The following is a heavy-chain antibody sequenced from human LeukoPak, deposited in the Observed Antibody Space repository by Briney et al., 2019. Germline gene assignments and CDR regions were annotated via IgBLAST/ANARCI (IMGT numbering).Heavy chain of an antibody. D-gene: IGHD3-22*01. CDR3: ARDNDSSGYYFYY. J-gene: IGHJ4*02. CDR2: IYYSGST. CDR1: GGSISSSSYY. V-gene: IGHV4-39*07. Sequence: PSETLSLTCTVSGGSISSSSYYWGWIRQPPGKGLEWIGSIYYSGSTYYNPSLKSRVTISVDTSKNQFSLKLSSVTDADTAVYYCARDNDSSGYYFYYWGQGTLVTVSS.